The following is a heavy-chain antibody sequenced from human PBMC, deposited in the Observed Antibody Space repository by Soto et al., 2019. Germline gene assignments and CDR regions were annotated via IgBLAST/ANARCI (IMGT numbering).Heavy chain of an antibody. J-gene: IGHJ4*02. CDR2: ISYDGSNK. V-gene: IGHV3-30-3*01. CDR1: GFTFSSYA. Sequence: QVQLVESGGGVVQPGRSLRLSCAASGFTFSSYAMHWVRQAPGKGLEWVEVISYDGSNKYYADSVKGRFTISRDNSKNTLYLQMNSVRAEDTAVYYCASAPTTVVTPYYFDYRCQGPLVTVSS. CDR3: ASAPTTVVTPYYFDY. D-gene: IGHD4-17*01.